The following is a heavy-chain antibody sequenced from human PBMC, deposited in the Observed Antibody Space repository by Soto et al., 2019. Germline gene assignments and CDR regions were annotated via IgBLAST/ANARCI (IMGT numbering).Heavy chain of an antibody. D-gene: IGHD5-12*01. V-gene: IGHV4-30-4*01. CDR1: GASVAGGSYY. CDR2: IPSRGRP. J-gene: IGHJ5*02. CDR3: ARDTYSGYDFGL. Sequence: NPSETLSLTCPVSGASVAGGSYYWSWVRQPPGKGLEWIGYIPSRGRPFYNPSLTSRGTISADTSKNQLSLQLTSVTAADTAVYYCARDTYSGYDFGLWGQGTLVTVSS.